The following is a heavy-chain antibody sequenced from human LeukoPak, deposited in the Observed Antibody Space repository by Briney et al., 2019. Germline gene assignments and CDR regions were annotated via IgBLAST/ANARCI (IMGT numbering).Heavy chain of an antibody. Sequence: GGSLRLSCAASGFTFSSYAMSWVRQAPGKGLEWVSAISGSGGSTYYADSVKGRFTISRDNSKSTLYLQMNSLRAEDTAVYYCANYDFYYYHMDVWGKGTTVTVSS. CDR2: ISGSGGST. CDR1: GFTFSSYA. D-gene: IGHD3-3*01. V-gene: IGHV3-23*01. J-gene: IGHJ6*03. CDR3: ANYDFYYYHMDV.